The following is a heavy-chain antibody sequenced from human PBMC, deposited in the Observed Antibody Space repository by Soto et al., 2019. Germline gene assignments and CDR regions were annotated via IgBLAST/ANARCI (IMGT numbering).Heavy chain of an antibody. CDR1: S. V-gene: IGHV1-24*01. Sequence: SRRWPQHEKKKGLEWMGGFDPEDGETIYAQKFQGRVTMTEDTSTDTAYMELSSLRSEDTAVYFCATGPRGSYYRGSFDFWGQGTFVSVSS. D-gene: IGHD1-26*01. CDR2: FDPEDGET. CDR3: ATGPRGSYYRGSFDF. J-gene: IGHJ4*02.